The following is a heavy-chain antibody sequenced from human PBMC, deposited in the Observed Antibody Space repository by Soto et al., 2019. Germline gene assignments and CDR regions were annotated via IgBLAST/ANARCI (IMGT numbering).Heavy chain of an antibody. V-gene: IGHV1-24*01. CDR3: ATGSRDESIAARPVYYYYYMDV. J-gene: IGHJ6*03. D-gene: IGHD6-6*01. CDR2: FDPEDGET. CDR1: GYTLTEVS. Sequence: ASVKVSCKVSGYTLTEVSMHWVRQAPGKGLEWMGGFDPEDGETIYAQKFQGRVTMTEDTSTDTAYMELSSLRSEDTAVYYCATGSRDESIAARPVYYYYYMDVWGKGTTVTVSS.